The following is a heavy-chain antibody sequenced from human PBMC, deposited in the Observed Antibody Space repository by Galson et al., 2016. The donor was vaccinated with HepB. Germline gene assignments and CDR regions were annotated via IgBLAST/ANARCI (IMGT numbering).Heavy chain of an antibody. CDR1: GFTFDDYA. D-gene: IGHD1-26*01. CDR3: AKDESSGSLDY. CDR2: ISSNSGSI. V-gene: IGHV3-9*01. Sequence: SLRLSCAASGFTFDDYAMHWVRQAPGKGLEWVSGISSNSGSIGYADSVKGRFTISRDNAKKSLYLQINSLRAEDTALYYCAKDESSGSLDYWGQGTLVTVSS. J-gene: IGHJ4*02.